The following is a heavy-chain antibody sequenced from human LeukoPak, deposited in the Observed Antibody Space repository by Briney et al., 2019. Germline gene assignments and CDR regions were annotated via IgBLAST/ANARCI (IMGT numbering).Heavy chain of an antibody. CDR3: ARDPRHGYSYGYSYCDY. D-gene: IGHD5-18*01. CDR2: INPNSGDT. V-gene: IGHV1-2*06. J-gene: IGHJ4*02. CDR1: GYTFTGYH. Sequence: ASVKVSCKASGYTFTGYHMHWVRQAPGQGLEWMGRINPNSGDTNYAQKFQGRVTMTRDTSTSTVYMELSSLRSEDTAVYYCARDPRHGYSYGYSYCDYWGQGTLVTVSS.